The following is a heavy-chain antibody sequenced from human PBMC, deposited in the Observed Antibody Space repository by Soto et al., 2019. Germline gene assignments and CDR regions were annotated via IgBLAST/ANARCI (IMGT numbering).Heavy chain of an antibody. D-gene: IGHD3-10*01. CDR2: VNDAGPA. Sequence: SETLSLTCGVFGGSFSGFYWSWIRQVPGKGLEWIGEVNDAGPASSISSLKSRIRMSVDASKKQFSLNLTSVTAADTGVYYCARLRRSLTGTNWFDPWGQGTLVTVSS. V-gene: IGHV4-34*01. J-gene: IGHJ5*02. CDR1: GGSFSGFY. CDR3: ARLRRSLTGTNWFDP.